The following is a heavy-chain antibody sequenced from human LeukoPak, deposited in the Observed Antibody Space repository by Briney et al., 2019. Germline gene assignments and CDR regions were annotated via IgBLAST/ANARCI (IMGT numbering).Heavy chain of an antibody. J-gene: IGHJ6*03. V-gene: IGHV1-2*02. Sequence: ASVKVSCKASGYTFTGYYMHWVRQAPGQGLEWMGWINPNSGATNYAQKFQGRVTMTRDTSISTASMELSSLKPDDTAVYYCARDGSYYYGSGRETYYYYYYMDVWGKGTTVTVSS. CDR1: GYTFTGYY. D-gene: IGHD3-10*01. CDR3: ARDGSYYYGSGRETYYYYYYMDV. CDR2: INPNSGAT.